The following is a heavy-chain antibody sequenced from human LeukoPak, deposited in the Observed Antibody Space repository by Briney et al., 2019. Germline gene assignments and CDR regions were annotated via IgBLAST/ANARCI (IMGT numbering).Heavy chain of an antibody. CDR1: GLTVTNAW. CDR2: IASKTDGGTT. CDR3: TTVIPYY. V-gene: IGHV3-15*04. D-gene: IGHD3-16*01. J-gene: IGHJ4*02. Sequence: GGSLRLSCAASGLTVTNAWMNWVRQAPGKGLEWVGRIASKTDGGTTDYAAPVKGRFTISRDDSKNTLYLQMNSLKTEDTAVYYCTTVIPYYWGQGTLVTVSS.